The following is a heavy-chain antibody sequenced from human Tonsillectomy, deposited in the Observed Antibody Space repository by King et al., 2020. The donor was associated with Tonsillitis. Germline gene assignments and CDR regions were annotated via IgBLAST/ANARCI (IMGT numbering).Heavy chain of an antibody. V-gene: IGHV5-10-1*03. Sequence: VQLVESGTEVKKPEESLRVSCKGSGYRFTRYWITWVRLMPGKGLEWMGKIDPSDSYTIYNPSFEGHVTLSADKSITTAYLQWSSLKASDTAMYYCARRSGSGTVDSWGPGTLVTVSS. CDR2: IDPSDSYT. CDR3: ARRSGSGTVDS. CDR1: GYRFTRYW. J-gene: IGHJ4*02. D-gene: IGHD1-14*01.